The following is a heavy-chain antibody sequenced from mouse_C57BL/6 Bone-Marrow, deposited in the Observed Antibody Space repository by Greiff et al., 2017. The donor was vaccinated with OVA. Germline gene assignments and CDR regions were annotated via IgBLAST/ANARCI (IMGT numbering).Heavy chain of an antibody. D-gene: IGHD1-1*01. CDR2: IDPNSGGT. V-gene: IGHV1-72*01. Sequence: QVQLQQPGAELVKPGASVKLSCKASGYTFTSYWMHWVKQRPGRGLEWIGRIDPNSGGTKYNEKFKGKATLTVDKPSSTAYMQLSSLTSDDSAVYYCARDYYGSSPYAMDYWGQGTSVTVSS. CDR3: ARDYYGSSPYAMDY. CDR1: GYTFTSYW. J-gene: IGHJ4*01.